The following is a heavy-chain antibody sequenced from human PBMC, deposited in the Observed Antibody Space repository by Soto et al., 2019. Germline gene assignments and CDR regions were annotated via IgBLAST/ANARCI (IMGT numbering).Heavy chain of an antibody. V-gene: IGHV3-48*03. CDR2: ISSSGSTI. Sequence: PGGSLRLSCAASGFTFSSYEMNWVRQAPGKGLEWVSYISSSGSTIYYADSVKGRFTISRDNAKNSLYLQMNSLRAEDTAVYYCASPYYYDSSGHHPFDPWGQGTLVTVSS. D-gene: IGHD3-22*01. CDR1: GFTFSSYE. CDR3: ASPYYYDSSGHHPFDP. J-gene: IGHJ5*02.